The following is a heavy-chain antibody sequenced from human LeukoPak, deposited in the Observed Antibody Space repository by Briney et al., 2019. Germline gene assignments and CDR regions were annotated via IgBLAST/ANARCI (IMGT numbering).Heavy chain of an antibody. CDR1: GFTVNSYA. J-gene: IGHJ6*03. V-gene: IGHV3-23*01. D-gene: IGHD1-26*01. CDR2: ISGSGGST. CDR3: AKGSGLVGATNYYYYYMDV. Sequence: RGSLRPSCAVSGFTVNSYAMSWVRQAPGKGLEWVSAISGSGGSTYYADSVKGRFTISRDNSKNTLYLQMNSLRAEDTAVYYCAKGSGLVGATNYYYYYMDVWGKGTTVTVSS.